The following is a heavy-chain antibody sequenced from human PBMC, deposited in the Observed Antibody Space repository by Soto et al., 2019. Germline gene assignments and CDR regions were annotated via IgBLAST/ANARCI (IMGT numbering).Heavy chain of an antibody. J-gene: IGHJ6*02. Sequence: PGGSLRLSCAASGFTFSSYGMHWVRQAPGKGLEWVAVIWYDGSNKYYADSVKGRFTISRDNSKNTLYLQMNSLRAEDTAVYYCARAGYCSSTSCYRTGGMDVWGQGTTVTVSS. V-gene: IGHV3-33*01. D-gene: IGHD2-2*02. CDR3: ARAGYCSSTSCYRTGGMDV. CDR2: IWYDGSNK. CDR1: GFTFSSYG.